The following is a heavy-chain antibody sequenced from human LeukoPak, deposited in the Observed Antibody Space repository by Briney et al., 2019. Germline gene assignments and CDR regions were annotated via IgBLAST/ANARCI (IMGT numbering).Heavy chain of an antibody. D-gene: IGHD3-10*01. CDR3: AGKDYYGSGSYFY. CDR2: IYHSGST. CDR1: GGSISSSNW. V-gene: IGHV4-4*02. Sequence: SETLSLTCAVSGGSISSSNWWSWVRQPPGKGLEWIGEIYHSGSTNYNPSLKSRVTISVDKSKNQFSLKLSSVTAADTAVYYCAGKDYYGSGSYFYWGHGTLVTVSS. J-gene: IGHJ4*01.